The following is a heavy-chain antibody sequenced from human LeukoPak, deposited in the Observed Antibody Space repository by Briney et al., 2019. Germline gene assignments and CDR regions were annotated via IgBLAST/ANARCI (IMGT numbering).Heavy chain of an antibody. Sequence: SETLSLTCAVYGGSFSGYYWSWIRQPPGKGLEWIGEINHSGSTNYNPSLKSRVTISVDTSKNQFSLKLSSVTAADTAVYYCARHRRMREFLTYCDILTGYAIPYYFDYWGQGTLVTVSS. CDR3: ARHRRMREFLTYCDILTGYAIPYYFDY. D-gene: IGHD3-9*01. CDR1: GGSFSGYY. J-gene: IGHJ4*02. CDR2: INHSGST. V-gene: IGHV4-34*01.